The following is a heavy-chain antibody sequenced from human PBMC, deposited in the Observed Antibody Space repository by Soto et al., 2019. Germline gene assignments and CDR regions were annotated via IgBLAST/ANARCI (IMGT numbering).Heavy chain of an antibody. J-gene: IGHJ5*02. CDR1: GGSFSGCY. V-gene: IGHV4-34*01. Sequence: NPSETLSLTCAVYGGSFSGCYWSWIRQPPGKGLEWIGEINHSGSTNYNPSLKSRVTISVDTSKNQFSLKLSSVTAADTAVYYCARGEAYWFDPWGQGTLVTVSS. CDR2: INHSGST. CDR3: ARGEAYWFDP.